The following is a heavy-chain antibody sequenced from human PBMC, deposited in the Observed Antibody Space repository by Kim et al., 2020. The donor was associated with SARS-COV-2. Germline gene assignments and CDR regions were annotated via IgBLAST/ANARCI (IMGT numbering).Heavy chain of an antibody. D-gene: IGHD1-1*01. CDR1: GFTFSSYG. J-gene: IGHJ4*02. CDR2: IWYDGSNK. CDR3: ARDSKSLSGNVHPYYFDY. Sequence: GGSLRLSCAASGFTFSSYGMHWVRQAPGKGLEWVAVIWYDGSNKYYADSVKGRFTISRDNSKNTLYLQMNSLRAEDTAVYYCARDSKSLSGNVHPYYFDYWGQGTLVTVSS. V-gene: IGHV3-33*01.